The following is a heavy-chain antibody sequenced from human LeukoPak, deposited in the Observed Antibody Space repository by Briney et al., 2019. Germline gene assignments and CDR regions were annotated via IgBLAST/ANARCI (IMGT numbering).Heavy chain of an antibody. V-gene: IGHV4-39*07. CDR3: ARGHSYGSRGFDY. Sequence: SETLSLTCIVSGGSISSTIYYWAWIRQPPGKGLEWIGGMYYSGSTNYNPSLKSRVTISVDTSKNQFSLKLSSVTAADTAVYYCARGHSYGSRGFDYWGQGTLVTVSS. CDR2: MYYSGST. J-gene: IGHJ4*02. CDR1: GGSISSTIYY. D-gene: IGHD5-18*01.